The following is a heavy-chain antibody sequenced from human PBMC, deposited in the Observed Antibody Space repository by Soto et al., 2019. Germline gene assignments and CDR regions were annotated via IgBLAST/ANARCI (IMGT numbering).Heavy chain of an antibody. CDR3: ASGFFVGAPAIVVHWY. Sequence: QAQLVQSGAEVKKPGASVKVSCKASGYTFTSYAMHWVRQAPGQRLEWMGWINAGNGNTKYSQKFQGRVTITRDTPASTAYMELSSMRSEDTAAYYCASGFFVGAPAIVVHWYWCQGPLVTVSS. J-gene: IGHJ4*02. V-gene: IGHV1-3*01. CDR1: GYTFTSYA. CDR2: INAGNGNT. D-gene: IGHD2-15*01.